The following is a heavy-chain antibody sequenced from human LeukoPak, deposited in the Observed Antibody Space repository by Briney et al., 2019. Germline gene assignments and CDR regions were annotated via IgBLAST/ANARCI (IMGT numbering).Heavy chain of an antibody. V-gene: IGHV3-7*01. J-gene: IGHJ6*02. CDR2: IKQDGSEK. D-gene: IGHD2-8*02. Sequence: GGSLRLSCAASGFTFSSHWMSWVRQAPGKGLEWVANIKQDGSEKYYVDSVKGRSTISRDNAKNSLYLQMNSLRAEDTAVYYCARILVEQSINYYYGMDVWGQGTTVTVSS. CDR3: ARILVEQSINYYYGMDV. CDR1: GFTFSSHW.